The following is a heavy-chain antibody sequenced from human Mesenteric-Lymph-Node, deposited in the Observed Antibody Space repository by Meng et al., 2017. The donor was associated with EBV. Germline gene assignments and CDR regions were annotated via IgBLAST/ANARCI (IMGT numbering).Heavy chain of an antibody. D-gene: IGHD3-10*01. Sequence: QLTLKESGPQLVKATQTLTLTCTFSEVSLSTNGVGVGWIRQPPGKALEWLALIYWDDDKRYSPSLKSRLTINKDTSKNEVVLTMTNMDRVDTATYYCAHSRNYYGSGTYTFDYWSQGTLVTVSS. CDR1: EVSLSTNGVG. V-gene: IGHV2-5*02. CDR3: AHSRNYYGSGTYTFDY. CDR2: IYWDDDK. J-gene: IGHJ4*02.